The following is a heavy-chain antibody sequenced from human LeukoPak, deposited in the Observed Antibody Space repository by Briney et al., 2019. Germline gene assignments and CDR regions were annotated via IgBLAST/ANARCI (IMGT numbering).Heavy chain of an antibody. V-gene: IGHV4-34*01. CDR2: INHSGST. J-gene: IGHJ4*02. CDR1: GGSFSGYY. D-gene: IGHD5-18*01. Sequence: SETLSLTCAVYGGSFSGYYWSWIRQPPGKGLEWIGEINHSGSTNYNPSLKSRVTISVDTSKNQSSLKLSSVTAADTAVYYCARDRRIQLWTTGLYYFDYWGQGTLVTVSS. CDR3: ARDRRIQLWTTGLYYFDY.